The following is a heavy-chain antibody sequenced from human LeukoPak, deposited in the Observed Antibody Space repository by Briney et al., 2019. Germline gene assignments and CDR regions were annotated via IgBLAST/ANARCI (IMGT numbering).Heavy chain of an antibody. CDR1: GFTFSSYA. J-gene: IGHJ4*02. V-gene: IGHV3-23*01. D-gene: IGHD1-14*01. Sequence: SGGSLRLSCAASGFTFSSYAMSWVRQAPGKGLEWVSAISGSAGNIYYADSVKGRFTISRDNSKNTLYLQMNSLRAEDTAVYYCARDGPGTDYWGQGTLVTVSS. CDR3: ARDGPGTDY. CDR2: ISGSAGNI.